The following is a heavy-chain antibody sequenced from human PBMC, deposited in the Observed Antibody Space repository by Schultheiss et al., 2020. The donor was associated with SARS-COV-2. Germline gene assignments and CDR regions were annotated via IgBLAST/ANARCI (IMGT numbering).Heavy chain of an antibody. V-gene: IGHV3-64*01. J-gene: IGHJ4*02. D-gene: IGHD3-10*01. CDR3: ARGGYGSGSYYNYQFDY. CDR2: ISSNGGST. CDR1: GFTFSSYA. Sequence: GESLKISCAASGFTFSSYAMHWVRQAPGKGLEYVSAISSNGGSTYYANSVKGRFTISRDNSKNTLYLQMGSLRAEDMAVYYCARGGYGSGSYYNYQFDYWGQGTLVTVSS.